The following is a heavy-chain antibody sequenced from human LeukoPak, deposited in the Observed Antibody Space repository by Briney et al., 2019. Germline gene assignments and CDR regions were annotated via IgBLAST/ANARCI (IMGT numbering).Heavy chain of an antibody. J-gene: IGHJ3*02. CDR3: ARDPLSGSSWYIADAFDI. V-gene: IGHV5-51*01. CDR2: IYPGDSDT. CDR1: GYSFTSCW. Sequence: GESLKISCKGSGYSFTSCWIGWVRQMPGKGLEWMGIIYPGDSDTRYSPSFQGQVTISADKSISTAYLQWSSLKASDTAMYYCARDPLSGSSWYIADAFDIWGQGTMVTVSS. D-gene: IGHD6-13*01.